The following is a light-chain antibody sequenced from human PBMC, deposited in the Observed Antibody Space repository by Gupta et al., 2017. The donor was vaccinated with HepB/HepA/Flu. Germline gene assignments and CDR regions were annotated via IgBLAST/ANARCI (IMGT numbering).Light chain of an antibody. CDR3: QQNRENRSFT. CDR1: LSFLDGYTNKNY. V-gene: IGKV4-1*01. CDR2: WAS. J-gene: IGKJ5*01. Sequence: DIVMTQSPDSLTVSLGERATINCKSSLSFLDGYTNKNYLAWYKHRPGQAPKLLIYWASTRQAGVTDRFSGSGFGKHLALTISGRQEEDVAVYYYQQNRENRSFTFGQGTLVEIK.